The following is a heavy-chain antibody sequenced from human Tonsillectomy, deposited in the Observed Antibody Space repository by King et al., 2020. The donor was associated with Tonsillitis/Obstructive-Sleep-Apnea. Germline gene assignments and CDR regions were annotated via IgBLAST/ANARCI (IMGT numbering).Heavy chain of an antibody. CDR3: ARSNWNAFGYSYGMDV. V-gene: IGHV6-1*01. J-gene: IGHJ6*02. CDR2: TYYRSYRSKWYN. Sequence: VQLQQSGPGLVKPSQTLSLTCAISGDSVSSNTAAWNWIRQSPSRGLEWLGRTYYRSYRSKWYNDYAVSVKSRITITPDTSKNQFSLHLNSVTPEDRAVYYCARSNWNAFGYSYGMDVWGQGTTVTVSS. D-gene: IGHD1-20*01. CDR1: GDSVSSNTAA.